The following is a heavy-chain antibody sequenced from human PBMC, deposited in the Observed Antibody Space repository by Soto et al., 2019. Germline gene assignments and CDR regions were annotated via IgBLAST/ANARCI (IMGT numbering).Heavy chain of an antibody. CDR1: VFNFGTYI. CDR2: ISFSSHYI. J-gene: IGHJ4*02. CDR3: ATGTVAQTFDS. D-gene: IGHD6-19*01. V-gene: IGHV3-21*01. Sequence: WWSLRLSCLASVFNFGTYIMDWFRQAPGKGLEWVASISFSSHYIYYADSIRGRFTVSRDNARNSLYLQLNSLTDEDTAVYYCATGTVAQTFDSWGQGTLVTVSS.